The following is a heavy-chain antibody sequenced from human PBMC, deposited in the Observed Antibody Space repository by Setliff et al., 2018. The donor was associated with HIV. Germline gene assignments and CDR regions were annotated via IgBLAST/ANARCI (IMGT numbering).Heavy chain of an antibody. CDR3: ARSYYDFWNGLPRSFDV. V-gene: IGHV4-59*11. D-gene: IGHD3-3*01. CDR1: GGSLSNHY. J-gene: IGHJ3*01. Sequence: TLSLTCTVSGGSLSNHYWSWLRQSPKNGLEWIGYVYYSGSTNYKPSFKSRVSISVDTSRNQFSLNLTSLTTADTAMYYCARSYYDFWNGLPRSFDVWGQGTMVTVSS. CDR2: VYYSGST.